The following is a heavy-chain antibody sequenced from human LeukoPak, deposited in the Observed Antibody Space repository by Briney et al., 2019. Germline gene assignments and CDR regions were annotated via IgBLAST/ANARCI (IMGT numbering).Heavy chain of an antibody. V-gene: IGHV3-53*01. D-gene: IGHD5-24*01. CDR3: AQMATIGRSIFN. J-gene: IGHJ4*02. CDR2: IYSGGST. Sequence: PTGGSLRLSCAASGFTVSSNYMSWVRQAPGKGLEWVSVIYSGGSTYYADSVKGRFTISRDNSKNTLYLQMNSLRAEDTAVYYCAQMATIGRSIFNWGQGTLVTVSS. CDR1: GFTVSSNY.